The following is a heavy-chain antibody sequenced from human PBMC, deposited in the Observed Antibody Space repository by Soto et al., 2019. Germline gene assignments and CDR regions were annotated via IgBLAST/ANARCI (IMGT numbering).Heavy chain of an antibody. CDR2: INHSGST. CDR1: GGSFSGYY. V-gene: IGHV4-34*01. CDR3: ARESRATTVTTKWFDP. D-gene: IGHD4-4*01. J-gene: IGHJ5*02. Sequence: SETLSLTCAVYGGSFSGYYWSWIRQPPGKGLEWIGEINHSGSTNYNPSLKSRVTISVDTSKNQFSLRLSSVTAADTAVYYCARESRATTVTTKWFDPWGQGTLVTVSS.